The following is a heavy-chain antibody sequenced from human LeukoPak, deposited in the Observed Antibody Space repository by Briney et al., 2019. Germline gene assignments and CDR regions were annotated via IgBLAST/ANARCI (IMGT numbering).Heavy chain of an antibody. J-gene: IGHJ4*02. CDR3: VKDLNGTWSFDY. V-gene: IGHV3-64D*06. CDR2: ISSNEYDT. CDR1: GFTFGAYF. D-gene: IGHD2-8*01. Sequence: GGYLRLSCSASGFTFGAYFMHWVRQAPGKGLQYVSSISSNEYDTYYADSVKGRFTISRDNSKNTLFLQMNNLRPEDTAVYYCVKDLNGTWSFDYWGQGTLVTVSS.